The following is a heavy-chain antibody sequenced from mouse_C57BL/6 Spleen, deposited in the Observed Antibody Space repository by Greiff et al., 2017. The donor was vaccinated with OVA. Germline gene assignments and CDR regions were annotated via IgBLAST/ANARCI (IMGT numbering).Heavy chain of an antibody. CDR1: GFTFSDYY. CDR2: INYDGSST. V-gene: IGHV5-16*01. Sequence: EVKLLESEGGLVQPGSSMKLSCTASGFTFSDYYMAWVRQVPEKGLEWVANINYDGSSTYYLDSLKSRFIISRDNAKNILYLQMSSLKSEDTATYYCARELGRDYAMDYWGQGTSVTVSS. CDR3: ARELGRDYAMDY. D-gene: IGHD4-1*01. J-gene: IGHJ4*01.